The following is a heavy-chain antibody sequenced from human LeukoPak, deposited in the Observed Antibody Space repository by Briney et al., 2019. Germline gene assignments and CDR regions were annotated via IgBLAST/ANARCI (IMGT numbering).Heavy chain of an antibody. Sequence: GGSLRLSCAASEFTFSSHWMHWVRQAPGKGLVWVSRIKSDGSSTSYADSVKGRFTISRDNARNTLYLQMNSLRAEDTAVYCCARGYCSGGSCYSWFDYWGQGTLVSVSS. CDR3: ARGYCSGGSCYSWFDY. CDR2: IKSDGSST. V-gene: IGHV3-74*01. D-gene: IGHD2-15*01. J-gene: IGHJ4*02. CDR1: EFTFSSHW.